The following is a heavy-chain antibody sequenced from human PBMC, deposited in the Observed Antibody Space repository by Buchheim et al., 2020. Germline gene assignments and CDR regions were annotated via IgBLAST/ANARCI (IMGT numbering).Heavy chain of an antibody. D-gene: IGHD4-17*01. Sequence: EVQLLESGGGSVQPGGSLRLSCAASGFTFTNYAMSWVRQAPGKGLEWVSGFSDSGGSTYYADSVKGRFTISRENSENMVYLQMNSLRADDTAIYYCAKGPYGDNARLSRYFDYWGQGTL. CDR1: GFTFTNYA. CDR3: AKGPYGDNARLSRYFDY. J-gene: IGHJ4*02. V-gene: IGHV3-23*01. CDR2: FSDSGGST.